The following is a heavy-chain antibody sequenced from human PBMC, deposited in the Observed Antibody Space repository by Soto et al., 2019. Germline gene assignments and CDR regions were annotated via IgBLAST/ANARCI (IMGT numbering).Heavy chain of an antibody. V-gene: IGHV3-23*01. Sequence: GGSLRLSCAASGFTFSSYAMSWVRQAPGKGLEWVSAISGSGGSTYYADSVKGRFTISRDNSKNTLYLQMNSLRAEDTAVYYCAKGLLGYYSGGSCPDAFDIWGQGTMVTVSS. CDR2: ISGSGGST. CDR3: AKGLLGYYSGGSCPDAFDI. D-gene: IGHD2-15*01. J-gene: IGHJ3*02. CDR1: GFTFSSYA.